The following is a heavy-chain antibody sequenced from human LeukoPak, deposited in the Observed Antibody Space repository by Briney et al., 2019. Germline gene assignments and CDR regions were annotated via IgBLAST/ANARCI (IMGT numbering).Heavy chain of an antibody. CDR1: GFTFSRYW. D-gene: IGHD3-22*01. V-gene: IGHV3-74*01. CDR3: ASGTNYYDSSGQDY. Sequence: PGGSLRLSCAASGFTFSRYWMHWVRQAPGKGLVWVSRINSDGSSTRYADSVKGRFTISRDNAKNTLYLQMNSLRAEDTAVYYCASGTNYYDSSGQDYWGQGTLVTVSS. J-gene: IGHJ4*02. CDR2: INSDGSST.